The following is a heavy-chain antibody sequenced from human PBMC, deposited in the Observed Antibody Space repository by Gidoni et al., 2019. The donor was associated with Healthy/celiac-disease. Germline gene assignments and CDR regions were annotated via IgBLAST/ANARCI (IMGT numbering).Heavy chain of an antibody. CDR1: GYTFPSYG. Sequence: QVQLVQSGAEGKKPGASVKVSCKASGYTFPSYGISWVRQDPGQGLEWMGWISAYNGNTNYAQKLQGRVTMTTDTSTSTAYMELRSLRSDDTAVYYCARVAGGDGIAAARYGMDGWGQGTTVTVSS. D-gene: IGHD6-13*01. CDR3: ARVAGGDGIAAARYGMDG. V-gene: IGHV1-18*04. J-gene: IGHJ6*02. CDR2: ISAYNGNT.